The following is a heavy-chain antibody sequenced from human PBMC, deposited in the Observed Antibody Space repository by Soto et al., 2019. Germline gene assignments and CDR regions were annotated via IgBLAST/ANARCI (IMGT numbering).Heavy chain of an antibody. D-gene: IGHD6-19*01. CDR3: ARETRYSSGCFDY. J-gene: IGHJ4*02. CDR1: GGSISSYY. CDR2: IYYSGST. Sequence: PSETLSLTCTVSGGSISSYYWSWIRQPPGKGLEWIGYIYYSGSTNYNPSLKSRVTISVDTSKNQFSLKLSSVTAADTAVYYCARETRYSSGCFDYWGPGTLVNVSS. V-gene: IGHV4-59*01.